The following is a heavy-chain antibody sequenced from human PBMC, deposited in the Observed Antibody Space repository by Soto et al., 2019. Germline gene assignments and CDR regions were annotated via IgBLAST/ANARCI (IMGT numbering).Heavy chain of an antibody. CDR3: AKDSHINSEHGVDFEY. CDR1: GFTFDDFA. Sequence: GGSLRLSCAASGFTFDDFAMHWVRQAPGQGLEWVSSISWDSGRIDYADSVKGRFTISRDNARNSLDLQMNSLRGEDTAFYYCAKDSHINSEHGVDFEYWGRGTRVTVSS. V-gene: IGHV3-9*01. D-gene: IGHD1-1*01. J-gene: IGHJ4*02. CDR2: ISWDSGRI.